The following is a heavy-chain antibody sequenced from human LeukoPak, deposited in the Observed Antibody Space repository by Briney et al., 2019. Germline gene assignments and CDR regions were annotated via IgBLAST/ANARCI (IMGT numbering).Heavy chain of an antibody. CDR3: AKVEERTGYSPFDY. J-gene: IGHJ4*02. D-gene: IGHD3/OR15-3a*01. V-gene: IGHV3-30*18. Sequence: PGRSLRLSCAASGFTFSSYGMHWVRQAPGKGLEWVAVISYDGSNKYYADSVKGRFTISRDNSKNTLYLQMNSLRAEDTAVYYCAKVEERTGYSPFDYWGQGTLVTVSS. CDR1: GFTFSSYG. CDR2: ISYDGSNK.